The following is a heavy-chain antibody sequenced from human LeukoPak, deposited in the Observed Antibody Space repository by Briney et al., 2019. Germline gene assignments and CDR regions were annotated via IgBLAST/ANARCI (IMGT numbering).Heavy chain of an antibody. J-gene: IGHJ4*02. Sequence: GGSLRLSCAASGFTYRSYAMNWVRQAPGKGLEWVSSISSTSSYIYYADSLKGRFTISRDNAKNSLYLQMNSLSAEDTAVYYCARQGNNWNYWYDYWGQGTLVTVSS. CDR1: GFTYRSYA. V-gene: IGHV3-21*01. D-gene: IGHD1-7*01. CDR2: ISSTSSYI. CDR3: ARQGNNWNYWYDY.